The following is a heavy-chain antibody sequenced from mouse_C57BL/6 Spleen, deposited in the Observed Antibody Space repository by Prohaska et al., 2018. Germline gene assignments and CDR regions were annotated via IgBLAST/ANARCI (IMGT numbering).Heavy chain of an antibody. CDR3: MRYGNYWYFDV. V-gene: IGHV11-2*01. D-gene: IGHD2-1*01. CDR2: INSDGSAI. Sequence: EVQLLETGGGLVQPGGSRGLSCEGSGFTFSGFWMSWVRQTPGKTLEWIGDINSDGSAINYAPSIKDRFTIFRDNDKITLYLQMSNVRSEDTATYFCMRYGNYWYFDVWGTGTTVTVSS. CDR1: GFTFSGFW. J-gene: IGHJ1*03.